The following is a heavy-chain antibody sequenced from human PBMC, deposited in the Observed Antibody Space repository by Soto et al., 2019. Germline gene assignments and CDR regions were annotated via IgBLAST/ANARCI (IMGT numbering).Heavy chain of an antibody. CDR3: ARGEEAGAGDDAFDI. J-gene: IGHJ3*02. Sequence: QVQLQESGPGLVKPSGTLSLTCTVYGGSISSSNWWSWVRQPPGKGLEWIGEIYHSGSTNYNPSLKSRVTISVDQSKNQFSLKLSSVTAADTAVYYCARGEEAGAGDDAFDICGQGTMVTVSS. CDR2: IYHSGST. CDR1: GGSISSSNW. V-gene: IGHV4-4*02. D-gene: IGHD6-19*01.